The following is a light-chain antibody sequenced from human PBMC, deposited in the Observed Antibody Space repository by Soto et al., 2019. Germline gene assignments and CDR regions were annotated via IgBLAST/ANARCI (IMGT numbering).Light chain of an antibody. CDR3: QQYNNWPPWT. V-gene: IGKV3-15*01. Sequence: EIVMTQSPATLSVSPGERATLSCRASQSVSSNLAWYQQKPGQAPRLLIYGASTRATGIPARFSGSGSGTEFSITISRLQSEDFAVYDCQQYNNWPPWTFGQGTKVEIK. J-gene: IGKJ1*01. CDR2: GAS. CDR1: QSVSSN.